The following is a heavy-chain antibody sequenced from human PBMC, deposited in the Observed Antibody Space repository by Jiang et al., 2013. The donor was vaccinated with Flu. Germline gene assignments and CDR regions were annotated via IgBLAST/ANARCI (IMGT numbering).Heavy chain of an antibody. CDR3: TTEDLRFLEWLYRFDY. D-gene: IGHD3-3*01. J-gene: IGHJ4*02. V-gene: IGHV3-15*01. Sequence: GLVKPGGSLRLSCAASGFTFSNAWMSWVRQAPGKGLEWVGRIKSKTDGGTTDYAAPVKGRFTISRDDSKNTLYLQMNSLKIEDTAVYYCTTEDLRFLEWLYRFDYWGQGTLVTVSS. CDR2: IKSKTDGGTT. CDR1: GFTFSNAW.